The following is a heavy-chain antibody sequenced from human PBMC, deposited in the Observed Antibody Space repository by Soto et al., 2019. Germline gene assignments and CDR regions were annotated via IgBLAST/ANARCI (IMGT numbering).Heavy chain of an antibody. Sequence: GGSLRLSCAASGFTFSSYEMHWVRQAPGEGLDWVSYISTSGDTIYYADSVQGRFTISRDNAKNSLYLQMNSLRAEDTAVYYCVREGLYFFDYWGQGTLVTVSS. CDR1: GFTFSSYE. J-gene: IGHJ4*02. V-gene: IGHV3-48*03. CDR3: VREGLYFFDY. CDR2: ISTSGDTI.